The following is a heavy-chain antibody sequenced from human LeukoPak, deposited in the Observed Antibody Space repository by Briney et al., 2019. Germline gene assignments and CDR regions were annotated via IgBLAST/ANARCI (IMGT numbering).Heavy chain of an antibody. CDR3: ARDRSPDFWSGDYRDAYDI. D-gene: IGHD3-3*01. J-gene: IGHJ3*02. Sequence: ASVKVSCKASGYTFSSYGISWVRQAPGQGLEWMGWISGYNGNTNSAQKLQGRVSMTTDTSTSTAYVELRSLRSDDTAVYYCARDRSPDFWSGDYRDAYDIWGQGTMVIVSS. V-gene: IGHV1-18*01. CDR1: GYTFSSYG. CDR2: ISGYNGNT.